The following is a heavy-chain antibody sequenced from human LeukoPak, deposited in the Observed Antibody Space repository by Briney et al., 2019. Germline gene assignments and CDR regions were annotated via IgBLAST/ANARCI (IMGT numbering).Heavy chain of an antibody. CDR2: IRQEGIKK. J-gene: IGHJ4*02. Sequence: GGSLRLSCAASGFIFSNYWMSWLRQAPGKGLEWVANIRQEGIKKNYVDSVEGRSTISRDNAQNSVYLQMTSLRAEDTAVYYCATDTGHGYFESWGQGTLVTVSS. D-gene: IGHD4-17*01. CDR3: ATDTGHGYFES. V-gene: IGHV3-7*01. CDR1: GFIFSNYW.